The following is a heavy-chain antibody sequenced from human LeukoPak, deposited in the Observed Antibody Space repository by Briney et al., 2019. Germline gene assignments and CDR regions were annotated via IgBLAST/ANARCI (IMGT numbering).Heavy chain of an antibody. Sequence: GASVKVSCKASGGTFSSYAISWVRQAPGQGLEWMGRIIPIFGIANYAQKFQGRVTITADKSTSTAYMELSSLRSEDTAVYYCARENWNYFDYWGQGTLVTVSS. D-gene: IGHD1-1*01. V-gene: IGHV1-69*04. CDR2: IIPIFGIA. CDR3: ARENWNYFDY. CDR1: GGTFSSYA. J-gene: IGHJ4*02.